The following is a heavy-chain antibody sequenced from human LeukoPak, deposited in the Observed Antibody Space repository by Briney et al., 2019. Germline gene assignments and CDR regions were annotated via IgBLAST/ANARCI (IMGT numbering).Heavy chain of an antibody. CDR2: IYYSGST. CDR3: ARDRGYDILTGYYLAFDI. V-gene: IGHV4-59*01. Sequence: SETLSLTCTVSGGSISSYYWSWIRQPPGKGLEWIGYIYYSGSTNYNPSLKSRVTISVDTSKNQFSLKLSSVAAADTAVYYCARDRGYDILTGYYLAFDIWGQGTMVTVSS. CDR1: GGSISSYY. J-gene: IGHJ3*02. D-gene: IGHD3-9*01.